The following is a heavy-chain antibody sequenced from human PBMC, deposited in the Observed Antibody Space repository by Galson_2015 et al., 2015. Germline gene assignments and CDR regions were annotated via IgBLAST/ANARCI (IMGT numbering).Heavy chain of an antibody. CDR3: ARDRLGSCLEY. CDR1: GFTFSSYW. CDR2: INSDGSST. J-gene: IGHJ4*02. D-gene: IGHD2-15*01. Sequence: SLRLSCAASGFTFSSYWMHWVRQAPGKGLVWVSRINSDGSSTSYADSVKGRFTISRDNAKNTLYLQINSLRAEDTAVYYCARDRLGSCLEYWGQGTLVTVSS. V-gene: IGHV3-74*01.